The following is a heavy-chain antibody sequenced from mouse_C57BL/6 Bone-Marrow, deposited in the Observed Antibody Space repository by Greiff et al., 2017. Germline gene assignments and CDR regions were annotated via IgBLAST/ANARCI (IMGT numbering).Heavy chain of an antibody. J-gene: IGHJ2*01. CDR1: GYPFTDYE. D-gene: IGHD3-2*02. CDR3: TKGLRSYYFDY. V-gene: IGHV1-15*01. Sequence: QVQLQQSGAELVRPGASVTLSCKASGYPFTDYEMHWVKQTPVHGLEWIGAIDPETGGTAYNQKFKGKAILTAAKSSSTAYLELRSRTSEDSAVYYCTKGLRSYYFDYWGQGTTLTVSS. CDR2: IDPETGGT.